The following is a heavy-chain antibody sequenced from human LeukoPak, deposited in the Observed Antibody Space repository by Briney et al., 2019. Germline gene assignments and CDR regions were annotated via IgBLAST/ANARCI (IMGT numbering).Heavy chain of an antibody. D-gene: IGHD6-19*01. Sequence: ASVKVSCKVSGYTLTELSMHWVRQAPGKGLEWMGGFGPEDGETIYAQKFQGRVTMTEDTSTSTAYMELRSLRSDDTAVYYCARLGAVARENAFDIWGQGTMVTVSS. CDR1: GYTLTELS. CDR2: FGPEDGET. V-gene: IGHV1-24*01. J-gene: IGHJ3*02. CDR3: ARLGAVARENAFDI.